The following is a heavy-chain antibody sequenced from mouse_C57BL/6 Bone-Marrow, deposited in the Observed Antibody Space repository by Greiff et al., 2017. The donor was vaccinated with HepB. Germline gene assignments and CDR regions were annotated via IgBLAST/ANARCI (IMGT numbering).Heavy chain of an antibody. CDR2: IHPNSGST. Sequence: QVQLQQPGAELVKPGASVKLSCKASGYTFTSYWMHWVKQRPGQGLEWIGMIHPNSGSTNYNEKFKSKATLTVDKSSSTAYMQLSSLTSEDSAVYYCAKERGHYYGSSPYYFDYWGQGTTLTVSS. D-gene: IGHD1-1*01. CDR3: AKERGHYYGSSPYYFDY. J-gene: IGHJ2*01. V-gene: IGHV1-64*01. CDR1: GYTFTSYW.